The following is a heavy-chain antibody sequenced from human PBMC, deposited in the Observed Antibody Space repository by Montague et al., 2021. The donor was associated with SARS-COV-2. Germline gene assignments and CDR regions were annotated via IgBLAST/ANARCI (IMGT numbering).Heavy chain of an antibody. CDR1: GFTFSSHW. CDR2: IKQDGSEK. CDR3: VRDMGVGYSYGQYYYYGMDV. V-gene: IGHV3-7*01. J-gene: IGHJ6*02. Sequence: SLRLSCAASGFTFSSHWMSWVRQAPGKGLEWVANIKQDGSEKYYVNSVKGRFTISRDNAKNSLYLQMNSLRAEDTAVYYCVRDMGVGYSYGQYYYYGMDVWGQGTTVTVSS. D-gene: IGHD5-18*01.